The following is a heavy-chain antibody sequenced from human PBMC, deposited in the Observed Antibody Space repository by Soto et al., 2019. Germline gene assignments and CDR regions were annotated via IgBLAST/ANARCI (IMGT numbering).Heavy chain of an antibody. D-gene: IGHD4-17*01. CDR3: ASKRWGYDYGDYASDY. J-gene: IGHJ4*02. CDR2: ISSSSSYI. CDR1: GFTFSSYS. Sequence: EVQLVESGGGLVKPGGSLRLSCAASGFTFSSYSMNWVRQAPGKGLEWLSSISSSSSYIYYADLVNGRFTISRDNAKNSLYLQMNSLRAEDTAVYYCASKRWGYDYGDYASDYWGQGTLVTVSS. V-gene: IGHV3-21*01.